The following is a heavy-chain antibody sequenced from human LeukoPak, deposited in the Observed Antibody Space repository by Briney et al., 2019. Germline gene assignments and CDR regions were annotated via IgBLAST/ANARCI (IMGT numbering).Heavy chain of an antibody. CDR1: GFTFRNCA. Sequence: GGSLRLSCAASGFTFRNCAMSWVRQAPGKGLEWVSGISGTGYNTYYADSVKGRFTISRDNSKNTLYLQVNSLGAEDTAVYYCAKHVSGSLFYFDYWGQGTLVTVSS. CDR3: AKHVSGSLFYFDY. CDR2: ISGTGYNT. D-gene: IGHD3-10*01. J-gene: IGHJ4*02. V-gene: IGHV3-23*01.